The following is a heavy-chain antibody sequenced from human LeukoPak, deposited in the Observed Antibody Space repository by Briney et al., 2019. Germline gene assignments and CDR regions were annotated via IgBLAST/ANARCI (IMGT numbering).Heavy chain of an antibody. V-gene: IGHV4-34*01. CDR1: GGSFSGYY. D-gene: IGHD3-22*01. CDR2: INHSGST. CDR3: ARDYWDSSGYRVDC. J-gene: IGHJ4*02. Sequence: SETLSLTCAVYGGSFSGYYWSWIRQPPGKGLEWIGEINHSGSTNYNPSLKSRVTISVDTSKNQFSLKLSSVTPEDTAVYYCARDYWDSSGYRVDCWGQGTLVTVSS.